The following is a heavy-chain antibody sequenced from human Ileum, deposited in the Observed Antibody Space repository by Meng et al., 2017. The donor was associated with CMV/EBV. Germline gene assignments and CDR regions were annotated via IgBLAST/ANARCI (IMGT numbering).Heavy chain of an antibody. D-gene: IGHD3-16*01. V-gene: IGHV4-4*07. CDR1: GDSITSFY. Sequence: QGQRQDAGLGLGKLWGTLALTCTVSGDSITSFYWSWIRQPAGKALEWIGRIYHGGSTNYNPSLKSRVTLSVDTSKNQFSMRLTSVTAADTAVYYCARGPGGFGDFNFDYWGQGTLVTVSS. CDR2: IYHGGST. J-gene: IGHJ4*02. CDR3: ARGPGGFGDFNFDY.